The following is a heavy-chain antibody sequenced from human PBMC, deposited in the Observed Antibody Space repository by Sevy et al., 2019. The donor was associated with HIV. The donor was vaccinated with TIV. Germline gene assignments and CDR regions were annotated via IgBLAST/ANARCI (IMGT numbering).Heavy chain of an antibody. V-gene: IGHV3-64D*06. J-gene: IGHJ6*02. Sequence: GGSLRLSCSASGFTFSSYAMHWVRQAPGKGLQCVSAISSNGGSTYYADSVKGRFTISRDNSKNTLYLQMSSLRAEDTAVYYCVKAWSGPHLGMDVWGQGTTVTVSS. CDR3: VKAWSGPHLGMDV. D-gene: IGHD3-3*01. CDR1: GFTFSSYA. CDR2: ISSNGGST.